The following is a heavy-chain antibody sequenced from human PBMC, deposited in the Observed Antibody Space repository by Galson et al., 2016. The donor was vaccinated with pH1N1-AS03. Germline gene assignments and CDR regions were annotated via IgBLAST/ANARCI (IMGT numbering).Heavy chain of an antibody. CDR2: VSARGTT. D-gene: IGHD2-15*01. V-gene: IGHV4-59*12. CDR3: ARDRRDCSGGSCSQDGWFDP. J-gene: IGHJ5*02. Sequence: TLSLTCAASGFTFSNYGMSWIRQAPGKGLEWIATVSARGTTYHNPSLDSRLTISLDTSKNHFSLTLTSVTAADTAMYYCARDRRDCSGGSCSQDGWFDPWGQGTLVVVSS. CDR1: GFTFSNYG.